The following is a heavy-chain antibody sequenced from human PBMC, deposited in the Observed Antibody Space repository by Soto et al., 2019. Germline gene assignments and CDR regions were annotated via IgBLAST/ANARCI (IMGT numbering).Heavy chain of an antibody. CDR1: GGAISSYY. V-gene: IGHV4-4*07. CDR3: ARVAFSYFGMDV. Sequence: SETPSLTCSVPGGAISSYYWSWVRQPAGKGLEWIGRVFSSGSTNYNASLKSRVTMSIDTSKNEVSLTLRSVTAADTAVYYCARVAFSYFGMDVWGPGTTVTVSS. CDR2: VFSSGST. D-gene: IGHD3-3*02. J-gene: IGHJ6*02.